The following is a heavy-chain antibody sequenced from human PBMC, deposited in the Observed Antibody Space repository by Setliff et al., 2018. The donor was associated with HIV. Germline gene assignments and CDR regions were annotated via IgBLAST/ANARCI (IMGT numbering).Heavy chain of an antibody. V-gene: IGHV1-18*01. D-gene: IGHD3-16*02. Sequence: ASVKVSCKASGYTFTSYGISWVRQAPGQGLEWMGWISAYNGNTKYAQKLQGRVTMTTDTSTSTAYMELRSLRSDDTAVYYCARNMITLGGVIVSFDYWGQGTLVTVSS. CDR1: GYTFTSYG. J-gene: IGHJ4*02. CDR2: ISAYNGNT. CDR3: ARNMITLGGVIVSFDY.